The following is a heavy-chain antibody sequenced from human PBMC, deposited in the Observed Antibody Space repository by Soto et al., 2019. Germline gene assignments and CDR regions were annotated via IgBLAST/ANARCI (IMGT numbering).Heavy chain of an antibody. CDR2: ISWNSGSI. Sequence: SLRLSCAASGFTFDDYAMHWVRQAPGKGLEWVSGISWNSGSIGYADSVKGRFTISRDNAKNSLYLQMNSLRAEDTALYYCAKARGYDFWSGYCDYWGQGTLVTVSS. V-gene: IGHV3-9*01. D-gene: IGHD3-3*01. CDR3: AKARGYDFWSGYCDY. J-gene: IGHJ4*02. CDR1: GFTFDDYA.